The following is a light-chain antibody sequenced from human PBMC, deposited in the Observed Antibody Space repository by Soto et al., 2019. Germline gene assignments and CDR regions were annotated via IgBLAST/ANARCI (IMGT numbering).Light chain of an antibody. CDR2: NND. CDR1: SSNIGTNS. V-gene: IGLV1-44*01. J-gene: IGLJ2*01. Sequence: SVLTQPPSASGTPGQGVNISCSVSSSNIGTNSVSWYQHLPGTAPKLIIYNNDWRPSGVPDRFSGSKSDTSAALAISGLQSEDETDYYCAAWDDSLNGPLFGGGTKLTVL. CDR3: AAWDDSLNGPL.